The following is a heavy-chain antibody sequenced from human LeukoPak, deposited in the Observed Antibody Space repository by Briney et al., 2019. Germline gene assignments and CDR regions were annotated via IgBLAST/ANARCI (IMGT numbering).Heavy chain of an antibody. V-gene: IGHV4-4*09. D-gene: IGHD1-26*01. J-gene: IGHJ4*02. CDR1: NGSISSYH. CDR2: ILTNGTN. CDR3: ARLRVSGSYLYYFDS. Sequence: SETLSLTCAASNGSISSYHWSWVRQPPGKGLEWIGYILTNGTNNYNPSLKSRLTISVDTSKTKFTLKLSSVTAADTAVYHCARLRVSGSYLYYFDSWGQGTLVTVS.